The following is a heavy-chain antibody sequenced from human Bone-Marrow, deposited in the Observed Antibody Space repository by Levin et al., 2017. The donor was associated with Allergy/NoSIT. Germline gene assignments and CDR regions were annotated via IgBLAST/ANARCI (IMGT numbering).Heavy chain of an antibody. CDR2: ISWNSGNI. CDR3: AKAYSTSSQVGFDY. Sequence: LSLTCAASGFTFDDYAMHWVRQAPGKGLEWVSGISWNSGNIDYADSVKGRFTIPRDNAKNSLYLQMNTLRAEDTALYYCAKAYSTSSQVGFDYWGQGTLVTVSS. J-gene: IGHJ4*02. D-gene: IGHD6-6*01. V-gene: IGHV3-9*01. CDR1: GFTFDDYA.